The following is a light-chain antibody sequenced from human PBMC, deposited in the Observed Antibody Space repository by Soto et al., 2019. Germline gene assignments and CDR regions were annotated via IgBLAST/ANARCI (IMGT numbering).Light chain of an antibody. CDR1: QSVSSSS. Sequence: EIVFTQSPGTLSFSPGERATLSCRASQSVSSSSLAWYQQRPGQAPSLLIYGASSRATGIPDRFSGSGSGTDFTLTISRLEPEDFAVYYCQQSGTSLTLGGGTKVDIK. V-gene: IGKV3-20*01. J-gene: IGKJ4*01. CDR3: QQSGTSLT. CDR2: GAS.